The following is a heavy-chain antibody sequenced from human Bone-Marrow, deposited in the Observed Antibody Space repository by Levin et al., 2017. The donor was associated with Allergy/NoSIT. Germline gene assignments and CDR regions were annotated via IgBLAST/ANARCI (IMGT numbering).Heavy chain of an antibody. D-gene: IGHD1-26*01. V-gene: IGHV4-38-2*02. CDR2: ISHSGST. Sequence: YYWGWIRQPPGKGLDWIATISHSGSTFYSPSLKSRVTISVDTSKNQFSLELSSVTAADTAVYYCAREFRSGDPFDSWGQGTLVTVSS. J-gene: IGHJ4*02. CDR1: YY. CDR3: AREFRSGDPFDS.